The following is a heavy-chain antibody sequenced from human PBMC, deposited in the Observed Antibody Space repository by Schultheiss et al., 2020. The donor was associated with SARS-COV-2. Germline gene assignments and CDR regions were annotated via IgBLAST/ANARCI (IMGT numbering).Heavy chain of an antibody. CDR3: ARRRAAAGLNDY. V-gene: IGHV4-4*02. CDR1: GGSISSSNW. CDR2: IYHSGST. Sequence: SETLSLTCAVSGGSISSSNWWSWVRQPPGKGLEWIGEIYHSGSTNYNPSLKSRVTISVDKSKNQFSLKLSSVTAADTVVYYCARRRAAAGLNDYWGQGTLVTVSS. D-gene: IGHD6-13*01. J-gene: IGHJ4*02.